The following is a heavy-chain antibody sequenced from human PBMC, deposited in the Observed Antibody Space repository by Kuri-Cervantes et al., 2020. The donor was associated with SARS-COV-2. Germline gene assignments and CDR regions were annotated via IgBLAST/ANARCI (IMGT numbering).Heavy chain of an antibody. J-gene: IGHJ6*02. D-gene: IGHD3-10*01. CDR3: ASMVRGNYGVDV. CDR2: IYSGGSST. V-gene: IGHV3-23*03. Sequence: GGFLRLSCAASGFTFSSYAMSWVRQAPGKGLEWVSVIYSGGSSTYYADSVKGRFTISRDNSKNTLYLQMNSLRAEDTAVYYCASMVRGNYGVDVWGQGTTVTVSS. CDR1: GFTFSSYA.